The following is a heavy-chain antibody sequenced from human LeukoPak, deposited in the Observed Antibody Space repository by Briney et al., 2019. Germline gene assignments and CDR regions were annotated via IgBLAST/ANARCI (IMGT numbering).Heavy chain of an antibody. Sequence: ASVKVSCKVSGYTLTELSMHWVRQAPGKGLEWMGRFDPEDGETIYAQKFQGRVTMTADKSTSTAYMELSSLRSEDTAVYYCARAPPQYYYYYYMDVWGKGTTVTVSS. CDR1: GYTLTELS. CDR3: ARAPPQYYYYYYMDV. J-gene: IGHJ6*03. CDR2: FDPEDGET. V-gene: IGHV1-24*01.